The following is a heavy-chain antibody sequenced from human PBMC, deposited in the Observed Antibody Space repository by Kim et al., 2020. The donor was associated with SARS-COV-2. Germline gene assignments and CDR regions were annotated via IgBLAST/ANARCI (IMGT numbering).Heavy chain of an antibody. J-gene: IGHJ4*02. CDR3: ARSLWFGELVGDY. D-gene: IGHD3-10*01. CDR1: RFTFSSYG. V-gene: IGHV3-30*03. Sequence: GGSLRLSCAASRFTFSSYGMHWVRQAPGKGLEWVAVISYDGSNKYYADSVKGRFTISRDNSKNTLYLQMNSLRAGDTAVYYCARSLWFGELVGDYWGQGTLVTVSS. CDR2: ISYDGSNK.